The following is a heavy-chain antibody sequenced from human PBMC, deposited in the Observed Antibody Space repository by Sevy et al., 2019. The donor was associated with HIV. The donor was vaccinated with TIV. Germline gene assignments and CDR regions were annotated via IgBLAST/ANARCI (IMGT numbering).Heavy chain of an antibody. Sequence: GGSLRLSCAASGFTFNNYWMHWVRQVPGKGLVWVSRISTDDTITTYADSVKGRFTISRDNAKSMVFLKMNSLIAEDTVLYYCARVASCSSTRCYTPFDSWGQGTLVTVSS. CDR2: ISTDDTIT. J-gene: IGHJ4*02. CDR1: GFTFNNYW. CDR3: ARVASCSSTRCYTPFDS. V-gene: IGHV3-74*03. D-gene: IGHD2-2*02.